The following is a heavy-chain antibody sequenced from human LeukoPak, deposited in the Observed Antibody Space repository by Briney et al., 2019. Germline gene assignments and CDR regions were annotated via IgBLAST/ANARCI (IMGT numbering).Heavy chain of an antibody. Sequence: PGGSLRLSCAASGFTFSSYSMNWVRQAPGKGLEWVSYISSSSSTIYYADSVKGRFTISRDNAKNSLDLQMNNLRVEDTAVYYCATSQTTSGRYGNAFDIWGQGTTVTVSS. CDR1: GFTFSSYS. V-gene: IGHV3-48*04. CDR2: ISSSSSTI. D-gene: IGHD6-19*01. J-gene: IGHJ3*02. CDR3: ATSQTTSGRYGNAFDI.